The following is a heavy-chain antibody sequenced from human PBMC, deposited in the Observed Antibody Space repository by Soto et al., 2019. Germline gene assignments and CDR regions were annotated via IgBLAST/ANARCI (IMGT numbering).Heavy chain of an antibody. CDR3: ARAPTGIAAAGCFDY. CDR1: GYTFTGYY. V-gene: IGHV1-2*04. J-gene: IGHJ4*02. Sequence: QVQLVQSGAEVKKPGASVKVSCKASGYTFTGYYMHWVRQAPGQGLEWMGWINPNSGGTNYAQKFQGWVTMTRDTSISTAYMELSRLRSDDTAVYYCARAPTGIAAAGCFDYWGQGTLVTVSS. CDR2: INPNSGGT. D-gene: IGHD6-13*01.